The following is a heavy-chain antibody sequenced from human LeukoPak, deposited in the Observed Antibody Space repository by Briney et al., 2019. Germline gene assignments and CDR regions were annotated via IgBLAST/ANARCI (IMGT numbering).Heavy chain of an antibody. CDR3: ANGYSSFFDY. CDR2: ISGSGGST. D-gene: IGHD6-19*01. J-gene: IGHJ4*02. Sequence: GGSLRLSCAASGFTFSSYAMSWVRQAPGKGLEWVSAISGSGGSTYYAGSVKGRFTISRDNSKNTLYLQMNSLGAEDRAVYYCANGYSSFFDYWGQGTLVTVSS. V-gene: IGHV3-23*01. CDR1: GFTFSSYA.